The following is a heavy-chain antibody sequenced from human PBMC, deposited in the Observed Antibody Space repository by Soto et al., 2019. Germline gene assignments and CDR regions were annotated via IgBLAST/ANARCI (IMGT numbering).Heavy chain of an antibody. CDR1: GFTFSDFW. CDR3: ARWPRLLDS. J-gene: IGHJ4*02. D-gene: IGHD6-6*01. CDR2: ISSDGRET. V-gene: IGHV3-7*01. Sequence: LRLSCAASGFTFSDFWMNWVRQAPEKGLEWVAYISSDGRETNHVASVKGRFTISRDNAKNSLYLQMNSLRAEDTAVYYCARWPRLLDSWGQGTLVTVSS.